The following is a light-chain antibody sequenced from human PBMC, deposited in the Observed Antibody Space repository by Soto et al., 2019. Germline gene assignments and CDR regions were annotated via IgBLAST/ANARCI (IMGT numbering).Light chain of an antibody. V-gene: IGLV2-14*01. Sequence: QSVLTQPASVSGSPGQSITISCTGTSSDVGGYNYVSWYQQYPGKAPKLMIYDVDTRPSGVSNRFSGSKSGNTASLTISGLQADDEADYYCSSYTNSNTLVFGSGIQLTVL. CDR2: DVD. CDR3: SSYTNSNTLV. CDR1: SSDVGGYNY. J-gene: IGLJ1*01.